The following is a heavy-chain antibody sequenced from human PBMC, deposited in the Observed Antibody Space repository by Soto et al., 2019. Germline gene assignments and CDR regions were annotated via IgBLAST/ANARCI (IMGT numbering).Heavy chain of an antibody. CDR1: GFTFSTYA. Sequence: PGGSLRLSCAASGFTFSTYAMTWVRQAPGKGLEWVSGISGSGGSTYYADSVKGRFTISRDNSNNTLYLQVNSLRAEDTAVYYCAKGPHFDFWSGYSHYFDYWGQGTLVTVSS. D-gene: IGHD3-3*01. V-gene: IGHV3-23*01. J-gene: IGHJ4*02. CDR2: ISGSGGST. CDR3: AKGPHFDFWSGYSHYFDY.